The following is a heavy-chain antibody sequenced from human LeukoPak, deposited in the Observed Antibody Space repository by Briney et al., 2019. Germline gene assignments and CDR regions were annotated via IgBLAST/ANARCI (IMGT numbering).Heavy chain of an antibody. J-gene: IGHJ5*01. Sequence: GGSLRLSCAASGFTFNNYWIHWVRQVPGKGLVWVSRINGDGSSTAYADSVKGRLTISRDNAKNTLYLQMNSLRAEDTAVYYCAREKGSSNYDSWGQGTLVTVSS. V-gene: IGHV3-74*03. CDR3: AREKGSSNYDS. D-gene: IGHD4-11*01. CDR1: GFTFNNYW. CDR2: INGDGSST.